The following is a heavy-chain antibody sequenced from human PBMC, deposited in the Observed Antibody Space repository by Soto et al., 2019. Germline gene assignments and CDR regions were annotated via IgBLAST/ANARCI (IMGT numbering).Heavy chain of an antibody. J-gene: IGHJ5*02. D-gene: IGHD3-3*02. V-gene: IGHV4-39*01. CDR1: GDSIISSDFY. CDR3: ARHSLALRKNNWFDP. Sequence: SETLSLTCTVSGDSIISSDFYWGWVRQPPGKGLEWIGSIFYLGSSYYNPSLKSRVTMSVDTSKNQFSLRLRSVTAADTALYFCARHSLALRKNNWFDPWGQGIMVTVPS. CDR2: IFYLGSS.